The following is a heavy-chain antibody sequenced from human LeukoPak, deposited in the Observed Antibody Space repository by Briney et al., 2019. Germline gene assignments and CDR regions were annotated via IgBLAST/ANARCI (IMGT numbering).Heavy chain of an antibody. D-gene: IGHD3-10*01. V-gene: IGHV3-9*01. CDR1: GFTFSSYA. CDR2: ISWNSGSI. Sequence: GGSLRLSCAASGFTFSSYAMSWVRQAPGKGLEWVSGISWNSGSIGYADSVKGRFTISRDNAKNTLYLQMNSLRAEDTAVYYCARDLLRYYGSGSYFSYWGQGTLVTVSS. J-gene: IGHJ4*02. CDR3: ARDLLRYYGSGSYFSY.